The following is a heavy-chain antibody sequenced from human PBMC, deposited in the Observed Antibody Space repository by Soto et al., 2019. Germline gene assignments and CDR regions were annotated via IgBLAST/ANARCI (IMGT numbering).Heavy chain of an antibody. J-gene: IGHJ4*02. CDR2: IYYSGST. V-gene: IGHV4-39*01. CDR1: GGSISSSSYY. D-gene: IGHD5-12*01. CDR3: ARSIVYSDFDY. Sequence: SETLSLTCTVSGGSISSSSYYWGWIRQPPGKGLEWIGSIYYSGSTYYNPSLKSRVTISVDTSKNQFSLKLSSVTAADTAVYYCARSIVYSDFDYWGQGTLVTVPQ.